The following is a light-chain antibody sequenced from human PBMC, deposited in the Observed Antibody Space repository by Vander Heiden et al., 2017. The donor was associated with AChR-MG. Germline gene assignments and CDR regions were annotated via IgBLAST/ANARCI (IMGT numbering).Light chain of an antibody. Sequence: IVMTQSPASLAVSLGERAPINCKSSQSLLSDSKNFLAWFQQRPGQPPKLLIYWASTRASGAPDRFSGAGSGTDFTLTISSLQAEDVAVYYCQQYYTEPLTFGQGTKLQVK. J-gene: IGKJ2*01. CDR3: QQYYTEPLT. CDR2: WAS. CDR1: QSLLSDSKNF. V-gene: IGKV4-1*01.